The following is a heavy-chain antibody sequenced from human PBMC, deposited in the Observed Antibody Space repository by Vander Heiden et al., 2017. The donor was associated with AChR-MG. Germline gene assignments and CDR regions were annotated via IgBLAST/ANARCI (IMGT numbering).Heavy chain of an antibody. V-gene: IGHV3-9*01. Sequence: EVQLVESGGGLVQRGRSLRLSCASSGSTFDDYAMHWVRQGPGKGLEWVSGISWNSGSIGYADSVKGRFTISRDNAKNSLYLKMNSLRAEDTALYYCARVVVVPAALGYYGMDVWGQGTTVTVSS. CDR2: ISWNSGSI. CDR3: ARVVVVPAALGYYGMDV. CDR1: GSTFDDYA. D-gene: IGHD2-2*01. J-gene: IGHJ6*02.